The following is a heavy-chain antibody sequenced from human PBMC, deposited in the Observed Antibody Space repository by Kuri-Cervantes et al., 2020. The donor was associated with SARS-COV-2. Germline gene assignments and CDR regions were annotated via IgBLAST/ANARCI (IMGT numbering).Heavy chain of an antibody. CDR2: IYYSGST. CDR1: GGSISSSSYY. J-gene: IGHJ4*02. Sequence: SETLSLTCTVSGGSISSSSYYWGWIRQPPGKGLEWIGSIYYSGSTYYNPSLKSRVTISVDTSKNQFSLKLSSVTAADTAVYYCARHQYDFWSGYHPPPHFDYWGQGTLVTVSS. CDR3: ARHQYDFWSGYHPPPHFDY. D-gene: IGHD3-3*01. V-gene: IGHV4-39*01.